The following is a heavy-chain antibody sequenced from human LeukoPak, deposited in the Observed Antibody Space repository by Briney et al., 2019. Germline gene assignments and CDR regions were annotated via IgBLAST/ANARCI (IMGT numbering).Heavy chain of an antibody. J-gene: IGHJ4*02. V-gene: IGHV3-43*02. Sequence: GGSLRLSCAASGFTFDDYAMHWVRQAPGKRLQWVSRISGDGGSTYYADYVKSRFTISRDNSKNSLYLQMNSLRTEDTALYYCGYSSSWYTFDYWGQETLVTVSS. CDR3: GYSSSWYTFDY. CDR1: GFTFDDYA. CDR2: ISGDGGST. D-gene: IGHD6-13*01.